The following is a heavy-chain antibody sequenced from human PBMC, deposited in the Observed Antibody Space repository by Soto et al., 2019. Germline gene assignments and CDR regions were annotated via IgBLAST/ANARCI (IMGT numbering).Heavy chain of an antibody. CDR3: AHLLATRQFDDQALDV. J-gene: IGHJ6*02. D-gene: IGHD3-9*01. V-gene: IGHV3-23*01. Sequence: EVQLLESGGGPVQPGGSLRLSCVVSGLTFNTYVINWVRQAPGKGLVWVSGISGSGGRTFYSDSVKGRFIVSRADSRSTAYLQMNSLRVEDTAIYFCAHLLATRQFDDQALDVWGQGTTVTVSS. CDR2: ISGSGGRT. CDR1: GLTFNTYV.